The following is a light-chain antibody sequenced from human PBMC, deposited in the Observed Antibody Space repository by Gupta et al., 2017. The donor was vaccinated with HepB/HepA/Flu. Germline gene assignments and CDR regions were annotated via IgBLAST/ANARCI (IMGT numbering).Light chain of an antibody. V-gene: IGLV7-46*01. CDR3: LLSNSGAEV. CDR1: TGAVTSGHY. CDR2: DTS. J-gene: IGLJ3*02. Sequence: QAVVTQEPSLTVSPGGTVNLTCGPRTGAVTSGHYPYWFQQKPGQAPRTLIYDTSNKHTWTPARFSGSLLGGKAALTLAGAQHEDEAEYYCLLSNSGAEVFGGGTKLTVL.